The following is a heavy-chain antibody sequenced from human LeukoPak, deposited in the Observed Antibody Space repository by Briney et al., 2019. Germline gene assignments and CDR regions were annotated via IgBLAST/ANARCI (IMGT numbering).Heavy chain of an antibody. V-gene: IGHV3-53*01. CDR2: IYSGGST. D-gene: IGHD3-10*01. Sequence: GGSLRLSCAASGIRFNSNYMSWVRQAPGKGLEWVSVIYSGGSTSYADSVKGRFTISRDNSKNTMYLQMNSLRAEDTAVYYCARITSTYFDYWGQGTLVTVSS. CDR3: ARITSTYFDY. CDR1: GIRFNSNY. J-gene: IGHJ4*02.